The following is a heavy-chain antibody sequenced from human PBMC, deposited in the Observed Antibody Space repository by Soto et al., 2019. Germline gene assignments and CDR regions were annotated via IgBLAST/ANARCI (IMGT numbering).Heavy chain of an antibody. D-gene: IGHD2-15*01. J-gene: IGHJ4*02. Sequence: KQSQTLSLTCAISGDSVSSNSAAWNWIRQSPSRGLEWLGRTYYRSKWYNDYAVSVKSRITINPDTSKNQFSLQLNSVTPEDTAVYYCARSPPEGSLPLYYFDFWGQGTLVTVSS. CDR3: ARSPPEGSLPLYYFDF. V-gene: IGHV6-1*01. CDR2: TYYRSKWYN. CDR1: GDSVSSNSAA.